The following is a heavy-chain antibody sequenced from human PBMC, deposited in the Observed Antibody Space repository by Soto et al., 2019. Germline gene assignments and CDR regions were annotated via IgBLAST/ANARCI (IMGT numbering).Heavy chain of an antibody. CDR1: GGSFSGYY. J-gene: IGHJ6*02. Sequence: QLQLQQWGAGLLKPSETLSLTCAVYGGSFSGYYWSWIRQPPGKGLEWIGEINHSGSTNYNPSLKSRVTISVDTSKNQFSLKLSSVTAADTAVYYCARGLRFLGYYGMDVWGQGTTVTVSS. CDR2: INHSGST. CDR3: ARGLRFLGYYGMDV. V-gene: IGHV4-34*01. D-gene: IGHD3-3*01.